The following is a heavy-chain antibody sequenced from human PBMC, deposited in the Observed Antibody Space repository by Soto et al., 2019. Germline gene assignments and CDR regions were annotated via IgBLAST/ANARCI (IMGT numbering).Heavy chain of an antibody. Sequence: GGSLRLSCAASGLIFSNYKMHWVRQAPGKGLVWVSRISTDGSITDYADSVKGRFTVSRDNAKNTLYLQMNSLRAEDTAVYYCARRERYCSGGSCSGLFDYWGQGTLVTVSS. D-gene: IGHD2-15*01. V-gene: IGHV3-74*01. CDR2: ISTDGSIT. J-gene: IGHJ4*02. CDR1: GLIFSNYK. CDR3: ARRERYCSGGSCSGLFDY.